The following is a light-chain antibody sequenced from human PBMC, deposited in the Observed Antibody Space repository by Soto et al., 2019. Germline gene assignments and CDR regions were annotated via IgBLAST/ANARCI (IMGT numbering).Light chain of an antibody. Sequence: EIVMTHSPATLSVSPGERATLSCRASQSISSNLAWYQQKPGQAPRLLIYGASSRATGIPDRFSCSGSGTDFTLTISRLEPEDFAVYYCQQYGSSPRTFGQGTKVDIK. CDR1: QSISSN. V-gene: IGKV3-20*01. J-gene: IGKJ1*01. CDR3: QQYGSSPRT. CDR2: GAS.